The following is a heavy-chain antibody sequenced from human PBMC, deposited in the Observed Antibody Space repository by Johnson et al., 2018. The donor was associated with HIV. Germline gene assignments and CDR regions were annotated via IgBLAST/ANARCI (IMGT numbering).Heavy chain of an antibody. CDR2: IKSKTDGGTT. Sequence: VQLVESGGGLVQPGGSLRLSCAASGFTFSSYWMSWVRQAPGKGLEWVGRIKSKTDGGTTDYAAPVKGRFTISRDDSKNTLYLQMNSLKTEDTAVYYCTTARRGTVTRDGYILDAFDIWGQGTMVTVSS. D-gene: IGHD5-24*01. CDR3: TTARRGTVTRDGYILDAFDI. J-gene: IGHJ3*02. CDR1: GFTFSSYW. V-gene: IGHV3-15*01.